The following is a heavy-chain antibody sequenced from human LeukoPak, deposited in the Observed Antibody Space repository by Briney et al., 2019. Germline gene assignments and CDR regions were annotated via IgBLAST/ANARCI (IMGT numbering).Heavy chain of an antibody. Sequence: GESLKISCKVSGYSFTNYWITWVRQMPGKGLEWMGRIDPSDSYTKYSPSFQGLVSISADKSIATAYLQWSSLEASDTAMYSCASHAGDGGAFDVWGQGTMVTVSS. V-gene: IGHV5-10-1*01. D-gene: IGHD2-2*01. CDR3: ASHAGDGGAFDV. J-gene: IGHJ3*01. CDR2: IDPSDSYT. CDR1: GYSFTNYW.